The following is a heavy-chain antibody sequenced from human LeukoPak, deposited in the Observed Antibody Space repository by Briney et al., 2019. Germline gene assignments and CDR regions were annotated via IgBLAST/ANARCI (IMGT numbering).Heavy chain of an antibody. Sequence: LSLTCTVSGGSISGSTYYWGWIRQPPGKGLEWVSYIGSGGSTKYYADSVKGRFTISRDNAKNSLYLQMNGLRAEDTAVYYCARVGRAMTAAGFGAFDIWGQGTMVTVSS. CDR2: IGSGGSTK. D-gene: IGHD6-13*01. CDR1: GGSISGSTYY. V-gene: IGHV3-11*01. J-gene: IGHJ3*02. CDR3: ARVGRAMTAAGFGAFDI.